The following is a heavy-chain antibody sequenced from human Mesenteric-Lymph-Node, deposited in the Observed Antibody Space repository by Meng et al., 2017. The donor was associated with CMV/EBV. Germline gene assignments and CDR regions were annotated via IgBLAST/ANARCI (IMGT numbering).Heavy chain of an antibody. CDR3: ARLLGMSGSFDY. CDR2: ISYSGST. J-gene: IGHJ4*01. CDR1: GGSISSNSYF. V-gene: IGHV4-39*01. D-gene: IGHD1-20*01. Sequence: CTVAGGSISSNSYFWAWLRQPPGRGLEWIGSISYSGSTYYNPSLKSRVTISVDTSKNQFSQRLTSVTALDTAVYYCARLLGMSGSFDYWSHGTLVTVSS.